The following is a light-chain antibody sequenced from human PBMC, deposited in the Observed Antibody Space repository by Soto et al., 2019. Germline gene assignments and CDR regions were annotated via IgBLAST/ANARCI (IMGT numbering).Light chain of an antibody. CDR2: KAS. CDR1: QVITPR. Sequence: DIQMTQSPSTLSASVGDRVTITCRASQVITPRLAWYQQKPGKAPKVLIYKASSLESGVPSRFSGSGSGTDFTLTISSLHPDYFATYYCQQYNNFPLTFGGGTKVEIK. CDR3: QQYNNFPLT. V-gene: IGKV1-5*03. J-gene: IGKJ4*01.